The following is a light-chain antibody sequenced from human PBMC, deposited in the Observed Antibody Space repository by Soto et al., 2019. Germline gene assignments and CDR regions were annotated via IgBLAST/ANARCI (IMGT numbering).Light chain of an antibody. V-gene: IGKV1-12*01. J-gene: IGKJ5*01. CDR1: QGLGRW. Sequence: DIQMTQSPSFVSASVGDRVTFTCRASQGLGRWLAWYQQKXXRAPKLLIYAASNLQSGVPSRFSGSGSGTEFTLTISSLQPEDYATYYCQQGNSFPFTFGQGTRLEIK. CDR3: QQGNSFPFT. CDR2: AAS.